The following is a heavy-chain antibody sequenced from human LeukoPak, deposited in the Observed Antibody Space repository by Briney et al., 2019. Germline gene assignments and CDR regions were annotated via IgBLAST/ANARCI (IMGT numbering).Heavy chain of an antibody. J-gene: IGHJ6*03. CDR3: ARGTIAAAFQVMDV. Sequence: GASVKVSCKASGYTFTSYYMHWVRQAPGQGLEWMGIINPSGGSTNYAQKFQGRVTMTRDTSISTAYMELSRLRSDDTAVYYCARGTIAAAFQVMDVWGKGTTVTVSS. D-gene: IGHD6-13*01. CDR1: GYTFTSYY. V-gene: IGHV1-46*01. CDR2: INPSGGST.